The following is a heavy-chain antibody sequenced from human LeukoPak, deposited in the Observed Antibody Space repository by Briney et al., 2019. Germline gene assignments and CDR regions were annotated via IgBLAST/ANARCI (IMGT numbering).Heavy chain of an antibody. V-gene: IGHV3-11*01. CDR1: GFTFSDYY. Sequence: GGSLRLSCAASGFTFSDYYMNWIRQAPGKGLEWVSYISTSGGTIYYADSVKGRFTISRDNAKNSLYLQMDSLRAEDTAVYCCARDHPSYYGSGSNGHYYYMDVWGKGTTVTVSS. CDR3: ARDHPSYYGSGSNGHYYYMDV. J-gene: IGHJ6*03. D-gene: IGHD3-10*01. CDR2: ISTSGGTI.